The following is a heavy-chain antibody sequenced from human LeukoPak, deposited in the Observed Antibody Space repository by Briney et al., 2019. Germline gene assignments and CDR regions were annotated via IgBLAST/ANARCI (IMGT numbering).Heavy chain of an antibody. D-gene: IGHD6-13*01. CDR2: ITSSSNYI. V-gene: IGHV3-21*04. CDR1: GFTLSGYS. Sequence: GGSLRLSCAASGFTLSGYSMTWVGQAPGKGLECVSCITSSSNYIYYADSVKGRFTISRDTAKNSLYLQMSSLRTEDTAMYYCARDPAGASSSWYYFDNWGQGTLVTVSS. J-gene: IGHJ4*02. CDR3: ARDPAGASSSWYYFDN.